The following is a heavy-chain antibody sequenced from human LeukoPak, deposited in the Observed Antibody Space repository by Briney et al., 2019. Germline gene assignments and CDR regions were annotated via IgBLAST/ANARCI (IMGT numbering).Heavy chain of an antibody. Sequence: GGSLRLSSAASGFTFSSYGMHWVRQAPGKGLGWMAVMWYDGSNKYYADSVKGRFTISRDNSKNTLYLQMNSLRAEDTAVYYCARDRGPGYSYGVLDYWGQGTLVTVSS. J-gene: IGHJ4*02. CDR2: MWYDGSNK. CDR3: ARDRGPGYSYGVLDY. D-gene: IGHD5-18*01. CDR1: GFTFSSYG. V-gene: IGHV3-33*01.